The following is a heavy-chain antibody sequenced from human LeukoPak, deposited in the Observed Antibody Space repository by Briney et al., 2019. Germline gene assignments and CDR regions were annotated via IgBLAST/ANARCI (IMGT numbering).Heavy chain of an antibody. D-gene: IGHD3-9*01. J-gene: IGHJ4*02. Sequence: SETLSLTCAVYGGSFSGYYWSWIRQPPGKGLGWIGEINHSGSTNYNPSLKSRVTISLDTSKNQFSLKLSSVTAADTAVYYCVTFNYDILTGHSSRGDFDYWGQGTLVTVSS. CDR2: INHSGST. CDR1: GGSFSGYY. CDR3: VTFNYDILTGHSSRGDFDY. V-gene: IGHV4-34*01.